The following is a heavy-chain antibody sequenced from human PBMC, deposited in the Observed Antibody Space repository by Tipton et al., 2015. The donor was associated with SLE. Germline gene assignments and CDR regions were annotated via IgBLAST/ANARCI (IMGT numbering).Heavy chain of an antibody. CDR3: ARGQQLVTRGNWFDP. D-gene: IGHD6-13*01. CDR2: ISPNSGGT. V-gene: IGHV1-2*02. Sequence: QLVQSGAEVKKPGASVKVSCKASGYTFTSYGISWVRQAPGQGLEWMGWISPNSGGTNYAQKFQGRVTMTRDTSISTAYIELSRLRSDDTAVYYCARGQQLVTRGNWFDPWGQGTLVTVSS. CDR1: GYTFTSYG. J-gene: IGHJ5*02.